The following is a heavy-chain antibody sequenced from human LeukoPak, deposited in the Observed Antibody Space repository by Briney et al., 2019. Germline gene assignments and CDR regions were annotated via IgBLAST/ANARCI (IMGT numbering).Heavy chain of an antibody. Sequence: SETLSLTCTVSGGSISSSSYYWGWIRQPPGKGLEWIGSIYYSGSTYYNPSLKSRVTISVDTSKNQFSLKLSSVTAADTAVYYRARQPLHFDYWGQGTLVTVSS. V-gene: IGHV4-39*01. J-gene: IGHJ4*02. CDR2: IYYSGST. CDR3: ARQPLHFDY. CDR1: GGSISSSSYY.